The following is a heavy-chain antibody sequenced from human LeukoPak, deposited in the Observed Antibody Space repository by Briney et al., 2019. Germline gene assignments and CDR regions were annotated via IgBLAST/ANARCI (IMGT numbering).Heavy chain of an antibody. CDR2: INHSGST. CDR1: RGSFCGYY. Sequence: SQTLSLSCAVYRGSFCGYYWRWIRETPGKGLECIVQINHSGSTNYNPSLKSRVTISVDTSKNQFSLKLSSVTAADTAVYYCARWEGGSYYDFDYWGQGTLVTVSS. D-gene: IGHD1-26*01. J-gene: IGHJ4*02. CDR3: ARWEGGSYYDFDY. V-gene: IGHV4-34*01.